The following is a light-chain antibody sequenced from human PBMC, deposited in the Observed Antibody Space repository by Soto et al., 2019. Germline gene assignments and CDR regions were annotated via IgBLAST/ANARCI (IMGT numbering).Light chain of an antibody. CDR3: QQRSNWPPLT. Sequence: EIVLTQSPATLSLSPGERATLSCRASQSVSTYLAWYQQKPGQAPRLLIFDASNRATGIPARFSGSGSGTDFNLTISSLETEDFAVSYGQQRSNWPPLTFGGGTKVEIK. CDR2: DAS. V-gene: IGKV3-11*01. CDR1: QSVSTY. J-gene: IGKJ4*01.